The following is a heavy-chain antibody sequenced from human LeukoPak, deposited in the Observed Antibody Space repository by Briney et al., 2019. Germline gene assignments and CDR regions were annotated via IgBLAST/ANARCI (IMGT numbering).Heavy chain of an antibody. CDR3: ARHFVGATPDFDY. D-gene: IGHD1-26*01. CDR1: GHSFTSFW. CDR2: IDPSDSDT. Sequence: GESLKISCKGSGHSFTSFWISWVRQMPGKGLEWMGKIDPSDSDTNYSPSFQGHVTISVDKSISTAYLQWISLKASDTAMYYCARHFVGATPDFDYWGQGTLVTVSP. V-gene: IGHV5-10-1*01. J-gene: IGHJ4*02.